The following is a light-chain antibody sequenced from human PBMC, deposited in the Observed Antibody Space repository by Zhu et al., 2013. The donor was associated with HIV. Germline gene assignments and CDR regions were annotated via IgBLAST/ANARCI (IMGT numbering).Light chain of an antibody. CDR3: NSRDSNGDRVV. CDR1: SLRNYY. V-gene: IGLV3-19*01. CDR2: GNN. Sequence: SSELTQDPAVSVALGQTVRITCQGDSLRNYYATWYQQQPGQAPMLLIYGNNNRPSGVPDRFSGSNSGNTASLTITGAQAEDESDYYCNSRDSNGDRVVFGGGTKLTVL. J-gene: IGLJ2*01.